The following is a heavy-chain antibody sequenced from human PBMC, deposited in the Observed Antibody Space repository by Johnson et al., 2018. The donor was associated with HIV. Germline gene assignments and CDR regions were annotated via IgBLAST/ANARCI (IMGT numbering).Heavy chain of an antibody. CDR1: GVTVSNNY. V-gene: IGHV3-7*01. CDR2: IKQDGSEK. J-gene: IGHJ3*02. CDR3: AKGSGSGWLRDAFDI. D-gene: IGHD6-19*01. Sequence: VQLVESGGGVVRPGGSLRLSCVASGVTVSNNYMIWVRQAPGKGLEWVANIKQDGSEKYYADSVKGRFTISRDNSKNTLYLEMNSLRAEDTAVYYCAKGSGSGWLRDAFDIWGQGTMVTVSS.